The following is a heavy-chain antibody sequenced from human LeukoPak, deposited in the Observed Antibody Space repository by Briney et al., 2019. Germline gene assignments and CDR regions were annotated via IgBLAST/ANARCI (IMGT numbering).Heavy chain of an antibody. CDR2: ISGSGIST. J-gene: IGHJ3*02. D-gene: IGHD3-22*01. CDR3: AKSWNYYDSSGDDALDI. CDR1: GFTFSDYG. V-gene: IGHV3-23*01. Sequence: GGSLRLSFAAAGFTFSDYGMNWVRRAPGKGLEWVSGISGSGISTYYADSVKGRFTISRDNSKNTLYLQMNSLRVEDTAVYYCAKSWNYYDSSGDDALDIWGQGTMVTVSS.